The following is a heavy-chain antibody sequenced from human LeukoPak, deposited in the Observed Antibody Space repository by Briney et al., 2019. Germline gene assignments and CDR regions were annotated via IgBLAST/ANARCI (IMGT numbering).Heavy chain of an antibody. CDR1: GFTFSSYG. Sequence: GGSLRLSCAASGFTFSSYGMHWVRQAPGKGLEWVAFIRYDGSNKYYADSVKGRFTVSRDNSKNTLYLQMNSLRAEDTAVYYCAKDRVGDYSTFFDYWGQGTLVTVSS. J-gene: IGHJ4*02. D-gene: IGHD4-11*01. V-gene: IGHV3-30*02. CDR3: AKDRVGDYSTFFDY. CDR2: IRYDGSNK.